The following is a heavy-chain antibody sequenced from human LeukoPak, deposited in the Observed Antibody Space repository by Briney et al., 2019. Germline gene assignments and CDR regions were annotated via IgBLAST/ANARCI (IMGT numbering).Heavy chain of an antibody. Sequence: GASVKVSCKASGYTFTSYDINWVRQATGQGLEWMGWMNPNSGNTGYAQKFQGRVTMTRNTSISTAYMEPSSLRSEDTAVYYCASRGAGTADFDYWGQGTLVTVSS. CDR2: MNPNSGNT. J-gene: IGHJ4*02. D-gene: IGHD6-19*01. V-gene: IGHV1-8*01. CDR3: ASRGAGTADFDY. CDR1: GYTFTSYD.